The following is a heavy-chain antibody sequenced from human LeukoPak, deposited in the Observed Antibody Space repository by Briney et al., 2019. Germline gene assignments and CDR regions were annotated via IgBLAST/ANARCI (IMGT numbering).Heavy chain of an antibody. J-gene: IGHJ4*02. V-gene: IGHV5-51*01. CDR2: IYPGDSDT. CDR1: GYRFTSDW. D-gene: IGHD2-15*01. CDR3: ARHRAPYCSGGSCYFSDY. Sequence: GESLKISCKGSGYRFTSDWIGWVRQMPGKGLEWMGIIYPGDSDTRYSPSFQGQVTISADKSISTAYLQWSSLKASDTAMYYCARHRAPYCSGGSCYFSDYWGQGTLVTVSS.